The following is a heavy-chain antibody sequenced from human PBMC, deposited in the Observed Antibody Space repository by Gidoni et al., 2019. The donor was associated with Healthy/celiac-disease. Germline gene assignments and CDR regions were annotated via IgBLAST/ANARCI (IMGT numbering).Heavy chain of an antibody. V-gene: IGHV3-66*01. Sequence: EVQLVESGGGLDQPGGSLRLSCAASGFTVSSNYMSWVRQAPGKGLEWVSVIYSGGSTYYADSVKGRFTISRDNSKNTLYLQMNSLRAEDTAVYYCARDLGYCSGGNCYPVGMDVWGQGTTVTVSS. CDR1: GFTVSSNY. D-gene: IGHD2-15*01. CDR3: ARDLGYCSGGNCYPVGMDV. J-gene: IGHJ6*02. CDR2: IYSGGST.